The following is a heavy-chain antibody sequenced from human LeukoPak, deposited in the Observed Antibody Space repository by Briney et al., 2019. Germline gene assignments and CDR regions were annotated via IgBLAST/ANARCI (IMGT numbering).Heavy chain of an antibody. J-gene: IGHJ4*02. CDR1: GFTFSSYD. V-gene: IGHV3-48*03. D-gene: IGHD3-3*01. CDR3: ARGLRYTILGGDYY. CDR2: ISSSGGNI. Sequence: GGSLRLSCAASGFTFSSYDMKWVRQAPGKGLEWVSHISSSGGNICYADSVKGRFTISRGNAKNSLYLQMNSLRAEDTAVYYCARGLRYTILGGDYYWGQGTLVTVSS.